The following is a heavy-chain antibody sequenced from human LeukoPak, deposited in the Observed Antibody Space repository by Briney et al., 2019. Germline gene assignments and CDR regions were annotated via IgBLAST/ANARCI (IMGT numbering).Heavy chain of an antibody. V-gene: IGHV4-4*07. Sequence: SETLSLTCTVSGGSLSSYYWSWIRQPAGKGLEWIGRIYISGSTNYTPSLKSRVTMSVDTSKNQFSLKLSSVTAADTAVYYCARELGYCSSTSCFDAFDIWGQGTMVTVSS. CDR3: ARELGYCSSTSCFDAFDI. CDR2: IYISGST. J-gene: IGHJ3*02. CDR1: GGSLSSYY. D-gene: IGHD2-2*01.